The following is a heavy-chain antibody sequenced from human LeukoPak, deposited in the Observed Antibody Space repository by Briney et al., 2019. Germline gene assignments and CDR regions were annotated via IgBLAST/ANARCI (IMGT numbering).Heavy chain of an antibody. CDR1: GFTFSSYA. V-gene: IGHV3-7*01. J-gene: IGHJ4*02. Sequence: GGSLRLSCAASGFTFSSYAMSWVRQAPGKGLEWVANIKQDASEKYYVDSVKGRFTISRDNAKNSLYLQMNSLRAEDTAEYYCARDRRLVGATGTFDYWGQGTLVTVSS. CDR2: IKQDASEK. D-gene: IGHD1-26*01. CDR3: ARDRRLVGATGTFDY.